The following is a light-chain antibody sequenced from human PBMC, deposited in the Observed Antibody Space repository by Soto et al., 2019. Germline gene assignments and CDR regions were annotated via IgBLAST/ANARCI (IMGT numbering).Light chain of an antibody. CDR1: SGHSSYA. CDR2: LNNDGSH. J-gene: IGLJ3*02. Sequence: QSVLTQSPSASASLGASVKLTCTLSSGHSSYAIAWHQQQPEKGPRYLMKLNNDGSHNKGDGIPDRFSGSSSGAERYLTISSRQSEDEADYYCQTWGTGFLVFGGGTKVTVL. V-gene: IGLV4-69*01. CDR3: QTWGTGFLV.